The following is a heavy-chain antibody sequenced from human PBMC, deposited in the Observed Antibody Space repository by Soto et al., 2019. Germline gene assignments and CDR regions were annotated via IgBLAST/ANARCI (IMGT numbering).Heavy chain of an antibody. D-gene: IGHD2-8*01. CDR3: ARDRYCTNGVCPEISNYMDV. CDR1: GFTFSSYS. V-gene: IGHV3-48*01. J-gene: IGHJ6*03. CDR2: ISSSSSTI. Sequence: PGGSLRLSCAASGFTFSSYSMNWVRQAPGKGLECVSYISSSSSTIYYADSVKGRFTISRDNAKNSLYLQMNSLRAEDTAVYYCARDRYCTNGVCPEISNYMDVWGKGTTVTVSS.